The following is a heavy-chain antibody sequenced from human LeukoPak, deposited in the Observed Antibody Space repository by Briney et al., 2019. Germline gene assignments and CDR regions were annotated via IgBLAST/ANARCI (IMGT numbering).Heavy chain of an antibody. J-gene: IGHJ4*02. CDR3: ARGDTYYYGSGSYYFDY. Sequence: SETLSLTCAVYGGSFSGYYWSWIRQPPGKGLEWIGEINHSGSTNYNPSLKSRVTISVDTSKSQFSLKLSSVTAADTAVYYCARGDTYYYGSGSYYFDYWGQGTLVTVSS. CDR1: GGSFSGYY. D-gene: IGHD3-10*01. V-gene: IGHV4-34*01. CDR2: INHSGST.